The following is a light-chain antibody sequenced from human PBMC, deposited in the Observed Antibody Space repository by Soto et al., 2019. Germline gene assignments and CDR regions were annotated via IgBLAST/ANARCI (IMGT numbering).Light chain of an antibody. CDR2: EVS. Sequence: QSALTQPPSASGSPGQSVTISCTGTSSDVGGYNYVSWYQQHPGKAPKLMIYEVSKRPSGVPDRFSGSKSGNTASLTVSGLQAEDEAGYYCSSFAGSNNFGVFGEGTKLTVL. CDR3: SSFAGSNNFGV. V-gene: IGLV2-8*01. CDR1: SSDVGGYNY. J-gene: IGLJ3*02.